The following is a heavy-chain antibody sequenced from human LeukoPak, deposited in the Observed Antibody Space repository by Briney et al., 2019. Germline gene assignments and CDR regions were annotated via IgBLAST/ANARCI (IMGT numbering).Heavy chain of an antibody. CDR3: ARDLGIAARPSDY. J-gene: IGHJ4*02. CDR2: IKQDGSEK. CDR1: GFTFSSYW. V-gene: IGHV3-7*01. Sequence: PGGSLRLSCAASGFTFSSYWMSWVRQAPGKGLEWVANIKQDGSEKYYVDSVKGRFTISRDNAKNSLYLQMNSLRAEDTAVYYCARDLGIAARPSDYWGQGTLVTVSS. D-gene: IGHD6-6*01.